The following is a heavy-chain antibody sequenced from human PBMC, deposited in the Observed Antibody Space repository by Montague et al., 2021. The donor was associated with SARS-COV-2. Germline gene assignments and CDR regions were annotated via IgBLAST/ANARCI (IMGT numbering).Heavy chain of an antibody. D-gene: IGHD5-12*01. CDR3: ARRGYTGSDYFDY. V-gene: IGHV4-38-2*01. CDR2: VYHSGYT. CDR1: GFSISSGFY. Sequence: SETLSLTCSVSGFSISSGFYWAWIRQSPGKGPEWIGTVYHSGYTHYNPSFKGRVTVSIDTSKNQFSLTVTSVTAADTAVYFCARRGYTGSDYFDYWGQGTLVTVSS. J-gene: IGHJ4*02.